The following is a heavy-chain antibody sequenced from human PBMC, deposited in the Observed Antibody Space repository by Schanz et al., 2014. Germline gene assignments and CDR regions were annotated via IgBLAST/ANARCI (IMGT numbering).Heavy chain of an antibody. J-gene: IGHJ3*02. CDR2: ISYDGVNT. CDR3: AGAVATIRADSFDI. D-gene: IGHD5-12*01. V-gene: IGHV3-30-3*01. Sequence: QVQLVESGGGVVQPGGSLRLSCAASGFPFSSYALHWVRQAPGKGLEWVAVISYDGVNTYYADSVKGRFTISRDNAKNSLYLQMNSLRAEDTAVYYCAGAVATIRADSFDIWGQGTMVAVSS. CDR1: GFPFSSYA.